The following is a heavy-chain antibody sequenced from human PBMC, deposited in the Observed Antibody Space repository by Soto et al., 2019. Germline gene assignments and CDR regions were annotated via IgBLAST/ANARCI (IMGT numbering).Heavy chain of an antibody. CDR3: ARLQQQLVRPYYYYGMDV. CDR1: GYSFTSYW. D-gene: IGHD6-13*01. J-gene: IGHJ6*02. V-gene: IGHV5-51*01. Sequence: PGESLKISCKGSGYSFTSYWIGWVRQMPGKGLEWMGIIYPGDSDTRYSPSFQGQVTISADKSISTAYLQWSSLKASDTAMYYCARLQQQLVRPYYYYGMDVWGQGTTVTVSS. CDR2: IYPGDSDT.